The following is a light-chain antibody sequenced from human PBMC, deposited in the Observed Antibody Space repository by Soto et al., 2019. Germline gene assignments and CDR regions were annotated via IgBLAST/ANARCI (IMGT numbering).Light chain of an antibody. V-gene: IGKV1-39*01. CDR1: QSISNY. CDR2: AAP. CDR3: QQSYNTPWT. Sequence: DIQMTQSSSSLSASVGDRVTVTCRASQSISNYLSWYQQIPGKAPKLLIYAAPTLRSGVSSRFSGSGSGTDFSLTISSLQPEDYATYYCQQSYNTPWTFGQGTKVEIK. J-gene: IGKJ1*01.